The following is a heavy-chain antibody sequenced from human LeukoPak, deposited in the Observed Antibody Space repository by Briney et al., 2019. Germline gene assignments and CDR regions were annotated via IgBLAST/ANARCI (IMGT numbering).Heavy chain of an antibody. CDR2: INTYNGHT. D-gene: IGHD1-14*01. V-gene: IGHV1-18*01. Sequence: ASVKVSCNTSGYTFTSYGISWVRQAPGQGLEYMGWINTYNGHTNYAQKLQGRVTVTTDTSTSTAYLELRSLRSDDTAVYYCARDGPRGYFQHWGQRTLITVSS. CDR1: GYTFTSYG. CDR3: ARDGPRGYFQH. J-gene: IGHJ1*01.